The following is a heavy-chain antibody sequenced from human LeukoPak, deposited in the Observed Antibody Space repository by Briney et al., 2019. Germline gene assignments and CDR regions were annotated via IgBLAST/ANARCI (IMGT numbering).Heavy chain of an antibody. CDR2: INSDGSIT. V-gene: IGHV3-74*01. CDR1: GFTFSSYW. CDR3: VRGLGDY. Sequence: GGSLRLSCAASGFTFSSYWMHWVRQLPGKGLVWVSRINSDGSITTYADSVKGRFTISRDDAKNTLYLQMKSLRAEDMAVYYCVRGLGDYWGQGTLVTVSS. J-gene: IGHJ4*02.